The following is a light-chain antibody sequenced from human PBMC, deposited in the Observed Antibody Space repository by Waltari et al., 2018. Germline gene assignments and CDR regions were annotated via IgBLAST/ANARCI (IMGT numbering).Light chain of an antibody. Sequence: QAGLTQPHSVSKAWRQTATLNCTWNRNNLDNQGAAWLQQLHVHPPKLASYRNTARPSGISERFSAPRSGNTASLTIAGLEAEDEADYYCSTWDSSLSGWVFGGGTKLTVL. CDR3: STWDSSLSGWV. V-gene: IGLV10-54*04. CDR2: RNT. J-gene: IGLJ3*02. CDR1: RNNLDNQG.